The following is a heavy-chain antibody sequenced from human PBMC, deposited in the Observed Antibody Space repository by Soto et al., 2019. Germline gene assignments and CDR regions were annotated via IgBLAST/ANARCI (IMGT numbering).Heavy chain of an antibody. CDR1: GYTFTSAA. CDR3: ASGVVPAATYYYYGMDV. D-gene: IGHD2-2*01. V-gene: IGHV1-3*01. Sequence: GASAKRSLTASGYTFTSAARRWVRQAPAHRLEWMGWINAVNGNTKYSQKFQGRVTITRDTSASTAYMELSSLRSEDTAVYYCASGVVPAATYYYYGMDVWGQGTTVTGSS. J-gene: IGHJ6*02. CDR2: INAVNGNT.